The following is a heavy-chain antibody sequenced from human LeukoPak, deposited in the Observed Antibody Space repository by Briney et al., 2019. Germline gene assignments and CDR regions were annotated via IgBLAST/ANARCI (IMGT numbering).Heavy chain of an antibody. CDR2: IHYNGGT. V-gene: IGHV4-59*08. CDR3: ARPGYSSSWTPVY. D-gene: IGHD6-13*01. CDR1: GGSISGYY. Sequence: PSETLSLTCTVSGGSISGYYWSWIRQPPGKGLEWVGYIHYNGGTNYNPSLKSRVTISVDTSKNQFSLKLSSVIAADTAVYYCARPGYSSSWTPVYWGQGTLVTVSS. J-gene: IGHJ4*02.